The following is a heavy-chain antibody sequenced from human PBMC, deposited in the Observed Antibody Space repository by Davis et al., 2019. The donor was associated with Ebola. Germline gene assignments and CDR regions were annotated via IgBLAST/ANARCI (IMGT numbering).Heavy chain of an antibody. CDR2: ISAYNGNT. V-gene: IGHV1-18*01. CDR3: ARDVRGITGPSEY. Sequence: ASVKVSCKASGYTFTSYGISWVRQAPGQGLEWMGWISAYNGNTNYAQKVQGRITMTTDTSTSTAYMEPRSLRSDDTARYYCARDVRGITGPSEYWGQGTLVTVSS. CDR1: GYTFTSYG. D-gene: IGHD1-1*01. J-gene: IGHJ4*02.